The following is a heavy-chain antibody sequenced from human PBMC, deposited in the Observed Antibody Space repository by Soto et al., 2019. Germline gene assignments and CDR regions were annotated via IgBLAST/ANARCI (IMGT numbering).Heavy chain of an antibody. J-gene: IGHJ5*02. D-gene: IGHD2-15*01. CDR2: ISGSGGST. Sequence: PGGSLRLSCAASGFTFSSYAMSWVRQAPGKGLEWVSAISGSGGSTYYADSVKGRFTISRDNSKNTLYLQMNSLRAEDTAVYYCAKEYCSGGSCYSGARWFDPWGQGTLVTVSS. CDR3: AKEYCSGGSCYSGARWFDP. V-gene: IGHV3-23*01. CDR1: GFTFSSYA.